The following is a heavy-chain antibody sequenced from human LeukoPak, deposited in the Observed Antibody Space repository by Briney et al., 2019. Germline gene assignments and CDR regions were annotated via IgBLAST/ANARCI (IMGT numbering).Heavy chain of an antibody. Sequence: GGSLRLSCAASGFTFSSYSMNWVRQAPGEGLEWVSSISSSSSYINYANSVKGRFTISRDNAKNSLYLQMNSLRAEHTAVYYCARDDRYGDYEGNWFDPWGQGTLVTVSS. D-gene: IGHD4-17*01. V-gene: IGHV3-21*01. CDR3: ARDDRYGDYEGNWFDP. J-gene: IGHJ5*02. CDR2: ISSSSSYI. CDR1: GFTFSSYS.